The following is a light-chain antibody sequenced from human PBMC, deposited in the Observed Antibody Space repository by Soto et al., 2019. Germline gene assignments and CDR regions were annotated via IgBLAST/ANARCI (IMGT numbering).Light chain of an antibody. J-gene: IGLJ1*01. CDR3: CSYVGSYSYV. CDR1: SSDVGGYNS. V-gene: IGLV2-11*01. Sequence: QSVLTQPRSVSGSPGQSVTVSCIGTSSDVGGYNSASWYQEHPGKAPKLMIYDVIKRPSGVPDRFSGSKSGNTASLTISGLLAEDEADYYCCSYVGSYSYVFGTGTKVTVL. CDR2: DVI.